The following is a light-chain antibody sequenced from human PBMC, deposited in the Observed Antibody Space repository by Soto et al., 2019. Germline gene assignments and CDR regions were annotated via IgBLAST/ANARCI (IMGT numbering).Light chain of an antibody. CDR2: DAS. Sequence: IVLTQSPVTLALPPGESAALSCRASQSVSTSLAWYQHKPGQAPRLVIYDASKRAPGIPARFTGSGSGTDCTLTISRLEPEDIVFYYWQVRDVWPSFGEGTKVEIK. V-gene: IGKV3-11*01. CDR3: QVRDVWPS. J-gene: IGKJ1*01. CDR1: QSVSTS.